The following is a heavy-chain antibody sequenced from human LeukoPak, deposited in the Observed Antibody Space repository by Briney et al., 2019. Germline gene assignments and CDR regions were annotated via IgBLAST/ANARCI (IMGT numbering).Heavy chain of an antibody. CDR2: IYSGGST. V-gene: IGHV3-53*01. J-gene: IGHJ4*02. CDR1: GFTFSNYG. Sequence: GGSLRLSCAASGFTFSNYGMHWVRQAPGKGLEWVSVIYSGGSTYYADSVKGRFTISRDNSKNTLYLQMNSLRAEDTAVYYCARGGGDPFDYWGQGTLVTVSS. D-gene: IGHD4-17*01. CDR3: ARGGGDPFDY.